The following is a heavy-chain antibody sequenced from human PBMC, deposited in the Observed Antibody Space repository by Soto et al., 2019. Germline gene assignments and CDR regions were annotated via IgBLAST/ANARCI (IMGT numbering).Heavy chain of an antibody. CDR2: ISGSGGST. CDR1: GLTFRSYA. J-gene: IGHJ1*01. Sequence: GGSLRLSCAASGLTFRSYAMSWVRQAPGKGLEWVSAISGSGGSTYYADSVKGRFTISRDNSKNTLYLQMNSLRAEDTAVYNCAKPLGVSTLPSRWFFQHWGQGTLGTVSS. CDR3: AKPLGVSTLPSRWFFQH. D-gene: IGHD2-15*01. V-gene: IGHV3-23*01.